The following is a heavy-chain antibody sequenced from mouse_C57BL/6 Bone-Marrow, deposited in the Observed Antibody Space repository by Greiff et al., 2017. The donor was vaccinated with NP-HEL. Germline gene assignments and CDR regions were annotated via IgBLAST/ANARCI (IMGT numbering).Heavy chain of an antibody. CDR1: GYTFTSYW. J-gene: IGHJ4*01. V-gene: IGHV1-55*01. Sequence: QVQLQQPGAELVKPGASVKMSCKASGYTFTSYWITWVKQRPGQGLEWIGDIYPGSGSTNYNEKFKSKATLTVEKSSSTVYLELSRLTSDDSAVYYCARRGLYDSIYYYAMDYWGQGTSVTGAS. CDR3: ARRGLYDSIYYYAMDY. CDR2: IYPGSGST. D-gene: IGHD2-3*01.